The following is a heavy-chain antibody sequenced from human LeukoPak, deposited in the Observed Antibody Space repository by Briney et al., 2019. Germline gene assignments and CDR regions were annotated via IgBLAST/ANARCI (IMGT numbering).Heavy chain of an antibody. Sequence: PGGSLRLSCAASGFTFSSYGTHWVRQAPGRGLEWVSVIYSGGSTYYADSVKGRFTISRDNSKNTLYLQMSSLRAEDTAVYYCAREPLYSSSWYGDYFDYWGQGTLVTVSS. CDR3: AREPLYSSSWYGDYFDY. J-gene: IGHJ4*02. V-gene: IGHV3-66*01. CDR1: GFTFSSYG. D-gene: IGHD6-13*01. CDR2: IYSGGST.